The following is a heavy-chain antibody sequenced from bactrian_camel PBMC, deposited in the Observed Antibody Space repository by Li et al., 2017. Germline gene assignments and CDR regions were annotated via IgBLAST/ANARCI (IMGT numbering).Heavy chain of an antibody. Sequence: HVQLVESGGGSVQVGGSLRLSCVASGDTISRYCMGWFRQIPDKEREGVAAIDSDGSTSYADSVQGRFTISKDNSNPIVYLEMNNLRPEDTAMYTCAINERCTRCSGAYCYSDQTRGFHYWGRGTQVTVS. V-gene: IGHV3S53*01. J-gene: IGHJ4*01. CDR2: IDSDGST. D-gene: IGHD2*01. CDR3: AINERCTRCSGAYCYSDQTRGFHY. CDR1: GDTISRYC.